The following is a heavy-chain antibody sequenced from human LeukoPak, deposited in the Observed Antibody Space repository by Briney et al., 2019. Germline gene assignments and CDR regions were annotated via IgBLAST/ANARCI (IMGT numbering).Heavy chain of an antibody. CDR1: GFSFSSYA. Sequence: GGSLRLSCAASGFSFSSYAMSWVSQAPGKGLEWVSAISGSGGSTYYADSVKGRFTISRDNSKNTLYLQMNSLRAEDTAVYYCAKASAPSLYYYDSSGVPPYFDYWGQGTLVTVSS. V-gene: IGHV3-23*01. CDR2: ISGSGGST. J-gene: IGHJ4*02. D-gene: IGHD3-22*01. CDR3: AKASAPSLYYYDSSGVPPYFDY.